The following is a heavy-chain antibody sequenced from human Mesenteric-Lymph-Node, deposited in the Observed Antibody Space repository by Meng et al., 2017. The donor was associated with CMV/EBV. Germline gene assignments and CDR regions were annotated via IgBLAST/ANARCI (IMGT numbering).Heavy chain of an antibody. J-gene: IGHJ4*02. CDR2: INHSGST. D-gene: IGHD3-9*01. CDR1: GGSFSGYY. Sequence: RPQCGPRVLKPSGTLYATCSVYGGSFSGYYWNWIRQSPEKGLEWIGEINHSGSTTYNPSFTSRIIISVDTSTNQISLNMSSVTAADTAVYYCARGSSYDILTGYFDYWGQGALVTVSS. V-gene: IGHV4-34*02. CDR3: ARGSSYDILTGYFDY.